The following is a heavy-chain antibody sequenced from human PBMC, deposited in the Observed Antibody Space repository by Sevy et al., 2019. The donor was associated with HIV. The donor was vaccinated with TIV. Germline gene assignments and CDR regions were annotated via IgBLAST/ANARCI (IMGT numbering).Heavy chain of an antibody. CDR1: GGSFSGYY. Sequence: SETLSLTCAVYGGSFSGYYWSWIRQPPGKGLEWIGEINHSGSTNYNPSLKSRVTISVDTSKNQFSLKLSSVTAADTAVYYCARAPLYGGYHDYWGLGTLVTVSS. CDR3: ARAPLYGGYHDY. J-gene: IGHJ4*02. V-gene: IGHV4-34*01. D-gene: IGHD5-12*01. CDR2: INHSGST.